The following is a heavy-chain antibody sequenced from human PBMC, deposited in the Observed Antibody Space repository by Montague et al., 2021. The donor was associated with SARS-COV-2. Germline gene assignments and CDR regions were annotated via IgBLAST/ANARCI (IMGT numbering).Heavy chain of an antibody. CDR1: GGSFSGYY. V-gene: IGHV4-34*01. J-gene: IGHJ6*03. D-gene: IGHD3-22*01. Sequence: SETLSLTCAVYGGSFSGYYWTWIRQSPGQGLEWIGEINDGGFIXXXPSXXXRVAISVDTSKNQFSLKLRSVTAADSAVYYCARGNTQPVTVIVVVNFFFYMDVWGKGTTVTVSS. CDR2: INDGGFI. CDR3: ARGNTQPVTVIVVVNFFFYMDV.